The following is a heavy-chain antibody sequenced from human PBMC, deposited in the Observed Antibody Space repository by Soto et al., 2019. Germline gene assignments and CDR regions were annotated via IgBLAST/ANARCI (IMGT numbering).Heavy chain of an antibody. Sequence: PGGSLRLSCAATGFTFSSYWMSWVRQAPGKGLEWVANIKQDGSEKWYVDSVKGRFTISRDNAKNSLYLQMNSLRAEDTAVYYCAKDAVVVAATQPLVVYGMDVWGQGTTVTVSS. D-gene: IGHD2-15*01. J-gene: IGHJ6*02. CDR2: IKQDGSEK. CDR1: GFTFSSYW. V-gene: IGHV3-7*01. CDR3: AKDAVVVAATQPLVVYGMDV.